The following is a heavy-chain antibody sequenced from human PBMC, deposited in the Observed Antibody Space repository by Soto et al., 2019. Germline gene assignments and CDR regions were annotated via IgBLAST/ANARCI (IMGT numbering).Heavy chain of an antibody. CDR2: IYYSGST. V-gene: IGHV4-30-4*01. Sequence: SETLSLTCTVSGGSISSGDYYWSWIRQPPGKGLERIGYIYYSGSTYYNPSLKSRVTISVDTSKNQFSLKLTSVTAADTAVYYCARDLPPLVLTYYTGMDVWGQGTTVTVSS. D-gene: IGHD3-9*01. CDR3: ARDLPPLVLTYYTGMDV. J-gene: IGHJ6*02. CDR1: GGSISSGDYY.